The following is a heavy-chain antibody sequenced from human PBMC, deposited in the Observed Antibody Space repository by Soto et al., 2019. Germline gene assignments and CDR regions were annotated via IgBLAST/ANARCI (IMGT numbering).Heavy chain of an antibody. CDR1: GDSVSSNSAA. J-gene: IGHJ6*02. V-gene: IGHV6-1*01. CDR3: ARGAAAAWGWTEDYYYGMDV. D-gene: IGHD6-13*01. Sequence: PSQTLSLTCAISGDSVSSNSAAWNWIRQSPSRGPEWLGRTYYRSKWYNDYAVSVKSRITINPDTSKNQFSLQLNSVTPEDTVVYYCARGAAAAWGWTEDYYYGMDVWGQGTTVTVSS. CDR2: TYYRSKWYN.